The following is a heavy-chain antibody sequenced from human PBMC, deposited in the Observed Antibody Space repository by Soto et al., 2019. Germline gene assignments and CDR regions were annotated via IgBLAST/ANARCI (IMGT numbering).Heavy chain of an antibody. D-gene: IGHD7-27*01. Sequence: PSETLSLTCTVSGGSISSGGYYWSWIRQHPGKGLEWIGSIYYSGISNYNPSLKSRVTMSVDTSKNQFSLKMTSVTAADTAVYYCAVTGTYNWFDPWGQGTLVTVSS. CDR3: AVTGTYNWFDP. CDR2: IYYSGIS. J-gene: IGHJ5*02. CDR1: GGSISSGGYY. V-gene: IGHV4-31*03.